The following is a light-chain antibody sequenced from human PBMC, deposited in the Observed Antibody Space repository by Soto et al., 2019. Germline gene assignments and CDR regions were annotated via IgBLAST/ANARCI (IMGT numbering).Light chain of an antibody. CDR2: AAS. CDR3: QQTDSLPLIT. Sequence: DIQMTQSPSSVSASVGDRVTITCRASQDISTWLAWYQQKPGKAPKLLIYAASSLQSGVPSRFSGSGSGTDFTLTINTLQPEDFATYYCQQTDSLPLITFGKGTRVEI. CDR1: QDISTW. J-gene: IGKJ5*01. V-gene: IGKV1-12*01.